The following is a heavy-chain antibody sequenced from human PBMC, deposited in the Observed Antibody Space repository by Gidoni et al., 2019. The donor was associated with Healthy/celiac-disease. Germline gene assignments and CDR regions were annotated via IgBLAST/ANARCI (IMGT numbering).Heavy chain of an antibody. D-gene: IGHD1-26*01. CDR3: ARGPGGATPFDY. CDR2: INHSGST. V-gene: IGHV4-34*01. CDR1: GGSFSGYY. Sequence: QLQLQQWGAGLLTPSETLSLNCAVHGGSFSGYYWSWIRQPPGQGLEWIGEINHSGSTNYNPSLKSRVTISVDTSKNQFSLKLSSVTAADTAVYYCARGPGGATPFDYWGQGTLVTVSS. J-gene: IGHJ4*02.